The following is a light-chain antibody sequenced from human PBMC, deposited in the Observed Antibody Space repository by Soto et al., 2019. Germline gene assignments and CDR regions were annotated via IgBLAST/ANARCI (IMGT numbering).Light chain of an antibody. J-gene: IGKJ3*01. CDR2: EAS. V-gene: IGKV3D-15*01. CDR3: QQYGNSPFS. CDR1: QSVSSN. Sequence: EIVMTQSPATLSVSPGERATLSCRASQSVSSNLAWYQQKPGQAPRLLIFEASTRATGIPDRFSGSGSGTDFTLTISRLEPEDFAVYYCQQYGNSPFSFGPGTKVDVK.